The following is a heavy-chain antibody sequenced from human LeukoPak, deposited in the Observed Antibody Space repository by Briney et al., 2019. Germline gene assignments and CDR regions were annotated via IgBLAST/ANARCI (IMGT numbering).Heavy chain of an antibody. V-gene: IGHV4-4*07. CDR1: GASISSFY. CDR2: IFSGGNT. Sequence: SETLSLTCTVSGASISSFYWSWVRQPAGKGLEWIGRIFSGGNTNYNPSLRSRVTMSVDTSRNQFSLKLSSVTAADTAVYYCARGTTMVQGVVIDDHYYMDVWGKGTMVTVSS. D-gene: IGHD3-10*01. CDR3: ARGTTMVQGVVIDDHYYMDV. J-gene: IGHJ6*03.